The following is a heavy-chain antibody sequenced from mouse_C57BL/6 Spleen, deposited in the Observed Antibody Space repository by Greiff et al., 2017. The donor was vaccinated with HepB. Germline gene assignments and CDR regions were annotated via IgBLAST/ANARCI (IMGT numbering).Heavy chain of an antibody. Sequence: EVQLQQSGAELVKPGASVKLSCTASGFNIKDYYMHWVKQRTEQGLEWIGRIDPEDGETKYAPKFQGKATITADTSSNTAYLQLSSLTSEDTSVYYGASLPYDDDVGYAMDYWGQGTSVTVSS. D-gene: IGHD2-4*01. J-gene: IGHJ4*01. CDR3: ASLPYDDDVGYAMDY. CDR2: IDPEDGET. V-gene: IGHV14-2*01. CDR1: GFNIKDYY.